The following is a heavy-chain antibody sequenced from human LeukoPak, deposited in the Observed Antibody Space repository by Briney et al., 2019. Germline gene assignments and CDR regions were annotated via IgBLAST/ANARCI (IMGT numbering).Heavy chain of an antibody. Sequence: PSQTLSLTCTVSGGSISSGSYYWSWIRQPAGQGLEWIGRIYTSGSTNYNPSLKSRVTISVDTSKNQFSLKLSSVTAADTAVYYCARENDVEMATKYYFDYWGQGTLVTVSS. J-gene: IGHJ4*02. D-gene: IGHD5-24*01. V-gene: IGHV4-61*02. CDR2: IYTSGST. CDR1: GGSISSGSYY. CDR3: ARENDVEMATKYYFDY.